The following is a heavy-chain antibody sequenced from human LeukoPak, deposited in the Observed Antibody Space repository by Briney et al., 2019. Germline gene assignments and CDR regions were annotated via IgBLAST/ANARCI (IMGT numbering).Heavy chain of an antibody. CDR2: TYINGVS. D-gene: IGHD3-3*01. V-gene: IGHV4-61*02. CDR3: ARHCITIFGVVHDAFDI. J-gene: IGHJ3*02. CDR1: GGSLSSSSYY. Sequence: SQTLSLTCTVSGGSLSSSSYYWSWIRQSAGKRLEWIGLTYINGVSDYNSSLKSRVTISMDTSKNQFSLKLSSVTAADTAVYYCARHCITIFGVVHDAFDIWGQGTMVTVSS.